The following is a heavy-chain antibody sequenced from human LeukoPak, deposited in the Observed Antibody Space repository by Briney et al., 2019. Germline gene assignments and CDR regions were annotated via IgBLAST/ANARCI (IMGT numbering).Heavy chain of an antibody. CDR1: GYTFTSYA. Sequence: ASVKDSCKASGYTFTSYAMHWVHQAPGERLEWMGWINAGNGNTKYSQTVQGRVTITRDTSASTAYMELSSLRSEDTAVYYCARDGWELLYWFDPWGQGTLVTVSS. V-gene: IGHV1-3*01. CDR2: INAGNGNT. J-gene: IGHJ5*02. D-gene: IGHD1-26*01. CDR3: ARDGWELLYWFDP.